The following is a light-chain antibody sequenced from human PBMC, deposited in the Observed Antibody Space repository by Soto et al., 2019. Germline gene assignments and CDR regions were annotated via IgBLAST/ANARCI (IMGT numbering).Light chain of an antibody. Sequence: EIVLTQSPATLSLSPGERATLSCRASQSVGNNLAWYQQKPGQVPGLLIYEASTRATGIPARFSGSGSGTDFTLTISSLEPEDFAVYYCQQHANWPLTFGGGTKVEIK. CDR1: QSVGNN. V-gene: IGKV3-11*01. CDR2: EAS. J-gene: IGKJ4*01. CDR3: QQHANWPLT.